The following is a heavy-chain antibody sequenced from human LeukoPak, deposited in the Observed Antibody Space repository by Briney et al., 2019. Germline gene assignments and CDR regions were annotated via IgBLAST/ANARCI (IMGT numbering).Heavy chain of an antibody. CDR1: GFTFSSYA. D-gene: IGHD6-13*01. CDR2: IRYDGSNK. CDR3: ARSSIIAAAGPYYFDY. J-gene: IGHJ4*02. V-gene: IGHV3-30*04. Sequence: GGSLRLSCAASGFTFSSYAMHWVRQAPGKGLEWVAFIRYDGSNKYYADSVKGRFTISRDNSKNTLYLQMNSLRSEDTAVYYCARSSIIAAAGPYYFDYWGQGTLVTVSS.